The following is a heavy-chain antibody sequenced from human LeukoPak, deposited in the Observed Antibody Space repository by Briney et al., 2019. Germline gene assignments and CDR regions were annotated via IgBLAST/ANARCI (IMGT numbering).Heavy chain of an antibody. CDR1: GFTFYEYA. D-gene: IGHD4-17*01. Sequence: GGSLRLSCAASGFTFYEYAMHWVRQAPGKGLEWVSGISWNSGSIGYADSVKGRFTISRDNAKNSLYLQMNSLRAEDTALYYCAKDINDYGDYLFDYWGQGTLVTVSS. CDR3: AKDINDYGDYLFDY. J-gene: IGHJ4*02. CDR2: ISWNSGSI. V-gene: IGHV3-9*01.